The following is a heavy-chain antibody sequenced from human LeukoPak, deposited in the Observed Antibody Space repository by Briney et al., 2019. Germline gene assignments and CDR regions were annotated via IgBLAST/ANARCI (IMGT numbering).Heavy chain of an antibody. CDR3: ARGYYGSGCYYNWFDP. D-gene: IGHD3-10*01. CDR2: IKQDGSEK. CDR1: GFTFLSYS. J-gene: IGHJ5*02. Sequence: GGSLRLSCAASGFTFLSYSMTWVRQAPGKGLEWVANIKQDGSEKYYVDSVKGRFTISRDNAKNSLYLQMNSLRAEDTAVYYCARGYYGSGCYYNWFDPWGQGTLVTVSS. V-gene: IGHV3-7*01.